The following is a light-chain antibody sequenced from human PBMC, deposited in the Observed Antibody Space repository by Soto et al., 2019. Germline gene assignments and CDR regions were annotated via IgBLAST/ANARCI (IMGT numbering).Light chain of an antibody. CDR2: EVT. V-gene: IGLV2-14*01. CDR3: SSYTSTNHVV. Sequence: QSALTQPASVSGSPGQSITISCTGTSSDVGGYNYVSWYQQHPGKAPKLVIYEVTKRPSGVSNRFSGSKSGNTASLTISGLQAEDETDYHCSSYTSTNHVVFGGGTKLTVL. CDR1: SSDVGGYNY. J-gene: IGLJ2*01.